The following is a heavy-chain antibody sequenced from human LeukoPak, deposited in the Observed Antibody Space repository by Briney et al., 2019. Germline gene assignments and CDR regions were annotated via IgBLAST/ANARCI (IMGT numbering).Heavy chain of an antibody. D-gene: IGHD3-10*01. CDR3: ARDLAFGELALCY. V-gene: IGHV3-21*01. CDR1: GFTFSSYS. CDR2: ITSDGSYM. J-gene: IGHJ4*02. Sequence: PGGSLRLSCAASGFTFSSYSMNWVRQAPGKGLGWVSSITSDGSYMYYADSVKGRFTISRDNAKNSLYLQMNSLRAEDTAVYYCARDLAFGELALCYWGQGTLVTVST.